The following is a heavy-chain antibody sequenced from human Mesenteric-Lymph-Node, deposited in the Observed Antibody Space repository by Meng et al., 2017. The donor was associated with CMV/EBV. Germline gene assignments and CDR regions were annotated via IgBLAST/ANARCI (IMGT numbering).Heavy chain of an antibody. J-gene: IGHJ6*02. Sequence: GGSLRLSCTVSGFTFSDYAMSWVRHVPGKGLEWVSSISIVGTYTYFADSVKGRFTISRDNTGNTLYLQMDSLRAEDTAVYFCAREVSWRAGVDVWGQGTTVTVSS. CDR1: GFTFSDYA. D-gene: IGHD3-10*01. CDR2: ISIVGTYT. V-gene: IGHV3-21*01. CDR3: AREVSWRAGVDV.